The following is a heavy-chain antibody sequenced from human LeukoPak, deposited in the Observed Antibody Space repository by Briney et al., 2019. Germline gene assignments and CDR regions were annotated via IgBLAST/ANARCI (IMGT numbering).Heavy chain of an antibody. CDR2: IYYSGST. Sequence: PSKTLSLTCTVSGGFISSGGYSWSWIRQHPGKGLEWIGYIYYSGSTYYNPSLKSRVTISVDTSKNQFSLKLSSVTAADTALYYCARAYYFDYWGQGTLVTVSS. V-gene: IGHV4-31*03. J-gene: IGHJ4*02. CDR1: GGFISSGGYS. CDR3: ARAYYFDY.